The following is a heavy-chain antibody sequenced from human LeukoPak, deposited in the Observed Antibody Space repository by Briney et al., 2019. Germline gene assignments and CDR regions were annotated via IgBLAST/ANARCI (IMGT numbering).Heavy chain of an antibody. CDR2: IYYSGST. J-gene: IGHJ4*02. D-gene: IGHD5-18*01. V-gene: IGHV4-59*01. Sequence: PSETLSLTCTVSGGSISSYYWSWIRQPPGKGLKWIGYIYYSGSTNYNPSLKSRVTISVDTSKNQFSLKLSSVTAADTAVYYCARDLAGYSYGYDYWGQGTLVTVSS. CDR3: ARDLAGYSYGYDY. CDR1: GGSISSYY.